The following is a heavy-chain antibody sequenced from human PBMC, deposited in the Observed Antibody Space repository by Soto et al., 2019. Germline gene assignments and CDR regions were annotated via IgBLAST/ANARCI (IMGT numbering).Heavy chain of an antibody. CDR3: ARDGDGEMYSSV. D-gene: IGHD6-25*01. CDR1: GGSFSSGGYY. CDR2: IYYSGST. V-gene: IGHV4-31*03. J-gene: IGHJ4*02. Sequence: SETLSLTCTVSGGSFSSGGYYWSWIRQHPGKGLEWIGYIYYSGSTYYNPSLKSRVTISVDTSKNQFSLKLSSVTSADTAVYYCARDGDGEMYSSVWGQGTLVTVSS.